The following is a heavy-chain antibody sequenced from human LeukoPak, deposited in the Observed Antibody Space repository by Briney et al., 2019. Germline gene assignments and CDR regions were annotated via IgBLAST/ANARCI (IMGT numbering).Heavy chain of an antibody. J-gene: IGHJ4*02. V-gene: IGHV1-69*13. CDR2: IIPIFGTA. Sequence: SVKVSCTASGGTFSSYAISWVRQAPGQGLEWMGGIIPIFGTANYAQKFQGRVTITADESTSTAYMELSSLRSEDTAVYYCARDRSSSSIGGPRKILGYWGQGTLVTVSS. D-gene: IGHD6-13*01. CDR3: ARDRSSSSIGGPRKILGY. CDR1: GGTFSSYA.